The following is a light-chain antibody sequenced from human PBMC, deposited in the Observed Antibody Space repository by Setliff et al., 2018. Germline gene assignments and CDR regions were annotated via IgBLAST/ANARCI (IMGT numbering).Light chain of an antibody. CDR3: SPYTSSSTLYV. CDR2: DVS. Sequence: QSALTQPASVSGSPGQSITISCTGTSSDVGGYDYVSWYQQHPGKAPKFMIYDVSYRPSGVSNRFSGSKSGNTASLTISGLQAEDEADYYCSPYTSSSTLYVFGTGTKVTVL. V-gene: IGLV2-14*03. CDR1: SSDVGGYDY. J-gene: IGLJ1*01.